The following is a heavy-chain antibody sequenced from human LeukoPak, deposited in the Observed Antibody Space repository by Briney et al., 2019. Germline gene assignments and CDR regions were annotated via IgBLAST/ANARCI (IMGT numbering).Heavy chain of an antibody. J-gene: IGHJ4*02. CDR3: ARGGDYYDSSGYYHFDY. D-gene: IGHD3-22*01. CDR2: INHSVST. CDR1: GGSFSGYY. Sequence: SETLSLTCAVYGGSFSGYYWSWIRQPPGQGLEWIGEINHSVSTNYNPSLKSRVTISVDTSKNQFSLKLSSVTAADTAVYYCARGGDYYDSSGYYHFDYWGQGTLVTVSS. V-gene: IGHV4-34*01.